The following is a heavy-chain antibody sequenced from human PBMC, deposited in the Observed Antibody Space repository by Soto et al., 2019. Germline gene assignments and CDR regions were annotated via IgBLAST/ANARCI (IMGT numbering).Heavy chain of an antibody. J-gene: IGHJ6*02. CDR1: GDSVSSNSAA. CDR3: ARSRVQLERRYYYYGMDV. V-gene: IGHV6-1*01. D-gene: IGHD1-1*01. Sequence: SQTLSLTCAISGDSVSSNSAAWNWIRQSPSRGLEWLGRTYYRSKWYNDYAVSVKSRITINPDTSKNQFSLQLNSVTPEDTAGYYCARSRVQLERRYYYYGMDVWGQGPTVTVSS. CDR2: TYYRSKWYN.